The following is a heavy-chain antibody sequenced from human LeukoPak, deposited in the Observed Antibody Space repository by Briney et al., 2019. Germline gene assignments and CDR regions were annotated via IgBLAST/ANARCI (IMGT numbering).Heavy chain of an antibody. J-gene: IGHJ4*02. CDR3: ARSRAFSGLLGY. Sequence: ASVKVSCKASGYFFTDYYTHWVRQAPGQGLEWMGWINPNSGGTNYAQKFQGRVTMTRDTSISTAYMELSRLISDDTAVYYCARSRAFSGLLGYWGQGTLVSVSS. CDR1: GYFFTDYY. D-gene: IGHD1-26*01. CDR2: INPNSGGT. V-gene: IGHV1-2*02.